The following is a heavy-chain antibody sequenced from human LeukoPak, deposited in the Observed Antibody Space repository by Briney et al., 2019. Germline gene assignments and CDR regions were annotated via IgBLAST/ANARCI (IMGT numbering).Heavy chain of an antibody. D-gene: IGHD6-19*01. CDR3: ARLFSYSSGWLGAFDI. Sequence: PSETLSLTCTVSGGSISSYYWSWIRQPPGKGLEWIGYIYYSGSTNYNPSLKSRVTISVDTSKNQFSLKLSSVTAADTAVYYCARLFSYSSGWLGAFDIWGQGTMVTVSS. CDR1: GGSISSYY. J-gene: IGHJ3*02. V-gene: IGHV4-59*08. CDR2: IYYSGST.